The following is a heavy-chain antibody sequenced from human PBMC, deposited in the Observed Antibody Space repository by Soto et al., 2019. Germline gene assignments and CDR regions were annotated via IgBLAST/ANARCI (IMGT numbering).Heavy chain of an antibody. V-gene: IGHV3-23*01. Sequence: GGSLRLSCVASGFTFDNCGMNWVRQAPGKGLQWVSGISGSGVTTYYADSVKGRFTISRDTSKNTLYLQMNSLRAEDTAVYYCAKTASGTYSESWGQGTLVTVSS. D-gene: IGHD1-26*01. CDR1: GFTFDNCG. J-gene: IGHJ4*02. CDR2: ISGSGVTT. CDR3: AKTASGTYSES.